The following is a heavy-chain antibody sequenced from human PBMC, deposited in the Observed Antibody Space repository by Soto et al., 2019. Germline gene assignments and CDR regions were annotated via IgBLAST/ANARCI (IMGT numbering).Heavy chain of an antibody. CDR2: INHSGST. J-gene: IGHJ4*02. V-gene: IGHV4-34*01. Sequence: SEPLSLTCAVYGGSFSGYYWSWIRQPPGKGLEWIGEINHSGSTNYNPSLKSRVTISVDTSKNQFSLKLSSVTAADTAVYYCARALVPVGDLPGVYFDYWGQGTLVTVSS. D-gene: IGHD4-17*01. CDR3: ARALVPVGDLPGVYFDY. CDR1: GGSFSGYY.